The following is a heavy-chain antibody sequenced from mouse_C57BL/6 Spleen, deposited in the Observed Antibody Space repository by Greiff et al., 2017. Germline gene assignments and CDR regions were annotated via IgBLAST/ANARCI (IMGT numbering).Heavy chain of an antibody. V-gene: IGHV1-19*01. CDR3: AREGNYGSSHYFDY. Sequence: EVQLQQSGPVLVKPGASVKMSCKASGYTFTDYYMNWVKQSHGKSLEWIGVINPYNGGTSYNQKFKGKATLTVDKSSSTAYMELNSLTSEDSAVYYCAREGNYGSSHYFDYWGQGTTLTVSS. CDR2: INPYNGGT. J-gene: IGHJ2*01. CDR1: GYTFTDYY. D-gene: IGHD1-1*01.